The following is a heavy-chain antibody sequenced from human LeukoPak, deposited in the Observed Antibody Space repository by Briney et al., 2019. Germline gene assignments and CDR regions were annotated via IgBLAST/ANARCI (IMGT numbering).Heavy chain of an antibody. CDR1: GDSISSYY. Sequence: PSETLSLTCTVSGDSISSYYCSWIRQPPGKGLEWIGYIYYSGSTSYNPSLKSRVTISLDTSNNQFSLKLRSVTAADTAVYYCAREIQGGRAFDIWGQGTMVTVSS. V-gene: IGHV4-59*01. J-gene: IGHJ3*02. CDR2: IYYSGST. CDR3: AREIQGGRAFDI. D-gene: IGHD5-18*01.